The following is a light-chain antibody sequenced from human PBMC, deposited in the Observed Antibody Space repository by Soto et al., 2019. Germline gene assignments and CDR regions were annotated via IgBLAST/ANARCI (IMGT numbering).Light chain of an antibody. CDR3: QQRSNWPPVT. Sequence: EIVLTQSPATLPLSPGERATLSCRASQSVSSYLAWYQQKPGQAPRLLIYDASNRATGIPARFSGSGSGKAFTLSISTPELENFAVYSWQQRSNWPPVTFGGGTKVEIK. CDR2: DAS. J-gene: IGKJ4*01. V-gene: IGKV3-11*01. CDR1: QSVSSY.